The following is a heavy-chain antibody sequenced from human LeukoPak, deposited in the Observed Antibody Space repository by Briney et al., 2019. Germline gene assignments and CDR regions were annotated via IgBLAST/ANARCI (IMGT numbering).Heavy chain of an antibody. Sequence: SETLSLTCTVSGGSISSSGYYWGWIRQPPGKGLEWIGSIYYSGSTYYNPSLKSRVTISVDTSKNQFSLKLSSVTAADTAVYYCARDQSLHDFGGYWGQGTLVTVSS. CDR2: IYYSGST. V-gene: IGHV4-39*07. J-gene: IGHJ4*02. CDR1: GGSISSSGYY. CDR3: ARDQSLHDFGGY. D-gene: IGHD3-10*01.